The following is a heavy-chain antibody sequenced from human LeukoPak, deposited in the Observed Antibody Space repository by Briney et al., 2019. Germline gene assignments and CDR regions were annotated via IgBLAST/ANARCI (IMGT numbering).Heavy chain of an antibody. J-gene: IGHJ4*02. CDR2: ISSSSSYI. CDR3: ARGPTYSRRGQFDY. Sequence: GGSLRLSCAASGFTFSSYSMNWVRQAPGKGLEWVSSISSSSSYIYYADSVKGRFTISRDSAKNSLYLQMNSLRAEDTAVYYCARGPTYSRRGQFDYWGQGTLVTVSS. CDR1: GFTFSSYS. D-gene: IGHD5-18*01. V-gene: IGHV3-21*01.